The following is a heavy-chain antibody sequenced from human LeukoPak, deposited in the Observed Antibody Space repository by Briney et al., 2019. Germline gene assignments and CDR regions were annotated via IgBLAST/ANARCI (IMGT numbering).Heavy chain of an antibody. J-gene: IGHJ5*02. CDR2: IVVGSGNT. CDR3: GADLTMVRGVPRWFDP. Sequence: ASVKVSCKASGFTFTSSAMQWVRQARGQRLEWIGWIVVGSGNTNYAQKFQERVTITRDMSTSTTYMELSSLRSKDTAVYYCGADLTMVRGVPRWFDPWGQGTLVTVSS. CDR1: GFTFTSSA. D-gene: IGHD3-10*01. V-gene: IGHV1-58*02.